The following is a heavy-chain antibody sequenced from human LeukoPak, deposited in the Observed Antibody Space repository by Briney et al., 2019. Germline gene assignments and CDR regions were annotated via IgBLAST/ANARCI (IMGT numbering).Heavy chain of an antibody. CDR2: ISSSGSTI. Sequence: GGSLRLSCAASGFTFSDYYMSWIRQAPGKGLEWVSYISSSGSTIYYADSVKGRFTISRDNAKKSLNLQMTSRRAEDTAVYYCARDGVVPAAMWVDCWGQGTLVTVSS. V-gene: IGHV3-11*01. J-gene: IGHJ4*02. CDR3: ARDGVVPAAMWVDC. CDR1: GFTFSDYY. D-gene: IGHD2-2*01.